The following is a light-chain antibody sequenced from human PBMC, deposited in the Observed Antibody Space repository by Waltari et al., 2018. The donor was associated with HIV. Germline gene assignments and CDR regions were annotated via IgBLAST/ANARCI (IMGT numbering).Light chain of an antibody. CDR2: AAS. J-gene: IGKJ4*01. CDR3: QQASSFLVT. V-gene: IGKV1D-12*01. Sequence: DIQMTQSPSSVSASVGDRVTITCRANQGIGSWLAWYQQQPGKAPKLLIYAASNLQTGVPSRFSGSGAGTDFTLTISSLQPEACATYYCQQASSFLVTFGGGTKVEIK. CDR1: QGIGSW.